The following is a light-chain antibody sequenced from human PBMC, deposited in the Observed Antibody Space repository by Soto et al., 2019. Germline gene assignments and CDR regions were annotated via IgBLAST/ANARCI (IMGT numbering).Light chain of an antibody. Sequence: EIVMTQSPATLSVSPGERATLSCRASQSVSSNLAWYQQKPGQAPRLLIYGASTRATGIPARFSGSRSGTEFTLAISSLQSEDFAVYYCQQYNNWRLFTFGPGTKVDIK. CDR2: GAS. J-gene: IGKJ3*01. CDR3: QQYNNWRLFT. CDR1: QSVSSN. V-gene: IGKV3-15*01.